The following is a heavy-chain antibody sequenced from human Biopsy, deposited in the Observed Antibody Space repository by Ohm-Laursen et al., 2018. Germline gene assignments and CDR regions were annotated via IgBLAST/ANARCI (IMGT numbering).Heavy chain of an antibody. CDR1: GDSISSYY. CDR2: VYNGGIT. D-gene: IGHD3-3*01. V-gene: IGHV4-59*01. Sequence: SQTLSLTCTVSGDSISSYYWTWIRQPPGKGLEWIGHVYNGGITHYNPSLKSRVTISKDTSKNQFSLQVNSVTAADTAVYYCARTPRDSFWSGSYKRGLWFDPWGQGTLVIVSS. CDR3: ARTPRDSFWSGSYKRGLWFDP. J-gene: IGHJ5*02.